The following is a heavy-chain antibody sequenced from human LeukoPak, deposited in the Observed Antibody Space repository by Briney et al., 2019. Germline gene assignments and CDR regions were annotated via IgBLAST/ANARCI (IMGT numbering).Heavy chain of an antibody. V-gene: IGHV3-7*01. CDR3: ARDLRPHDYGDYVPYYGMDV. D-gene: IGHD4-17*01. CDR2: IKQDGSEK. J-gene: IGHJ6*02. Sequence: GGSLRLSCAASGFTFSSYWMSWVRQAPGKGLEWVSNIKQDGSEKYYVDSVKGRFTISRDNAKNSLYLQMNSLRAEDTAVYYCARDLRPHDYGDYVPYYGMDVWGQGTTVTVSS. CDR1: GFTFSSYW.